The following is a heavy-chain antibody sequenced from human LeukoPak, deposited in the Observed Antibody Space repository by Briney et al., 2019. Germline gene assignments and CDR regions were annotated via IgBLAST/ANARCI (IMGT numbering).Heavy chain of an antibody. CDR1: GSTLSSYW. V-gene: IGHV3-7*01. CDR2: IKKDGSEN. D-gene: IGHD3-16*01. Sequence: GGSLRLSCPASGSTLSSYWMSWVRRAPGRGLGWVANIKKDGSENYYVDSVKGRFTISRDNAKNSLYLQMNSLRAEDTAVYYCARDYDYVWGSHIGVTDVWGQGTTVTVSS. J-gene: IGHJ6*02. CDR3: ARDYDYVWGSHIGVTDV.